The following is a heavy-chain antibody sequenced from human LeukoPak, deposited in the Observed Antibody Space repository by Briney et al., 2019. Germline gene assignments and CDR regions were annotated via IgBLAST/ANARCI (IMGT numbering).Heavy chain of an antibody. J-gene: IGHJ4*02. V-gene: IGHV5-51*01. D-gene: IGHD7-27*01. CDR3: ARKSTAETGVPCFDY. CDR2: IYPGDSDT. CDR1: GYSFTSYW. Sequence: GESLNISCKGSGYSFTSYWIGWVRQMPGKGLEWMGIIYPGDSDTRYRPSFQGQVTISADKSISTAYLQWSSLKASDTAMYYSARKSTAETGVPCFDYWGQGTLVTVSA.